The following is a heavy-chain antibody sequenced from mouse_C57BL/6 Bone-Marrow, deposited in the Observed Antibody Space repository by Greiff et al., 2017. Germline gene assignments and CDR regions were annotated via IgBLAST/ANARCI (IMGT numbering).Heavy chain of an antibody. Sequence: QVQLQQSGPELVKPGASVKLSCKASGYTFTSYDINWVKQRPGQGLEWIGWIYPGDGGTKYNEKFKGKATLTVATSSSTAYMALHSLTSEDSAVYFCARDYGSSYWYFDVCGSGTTVTVSS. CDR3: ARDYGSSYWYFDV. CDR2: IYPGDGGT. CDR1: GYTFTSYD. J-gene: IGHJ1*01. V-gene: IGHV1-85*01. D-gene: IGHD1-1*01.